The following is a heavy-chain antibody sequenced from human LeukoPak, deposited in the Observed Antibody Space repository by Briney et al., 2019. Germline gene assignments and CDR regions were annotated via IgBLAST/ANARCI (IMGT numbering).Heavy chain of an antibody. Sequence: GGSLRPSCAASGFTFSSYWMSWVRQAPGKGLEWVANIKQDGSEKYYVDSVKGRFTISRDNAKNSLYLQMNSLRAEDTAVYYCARRSLGIAAAQPRNYGFHFDCWGQGTLATVSS. CDR3: ARRSLGIAAAQPRNYGFHFDC. CDR2: IKQDGSEK. CDR1: GFTFSSYW. D-gene: IGHD6-13*01. J-gene: IGHJ4*02. V-gene: IGHV3-7*01.